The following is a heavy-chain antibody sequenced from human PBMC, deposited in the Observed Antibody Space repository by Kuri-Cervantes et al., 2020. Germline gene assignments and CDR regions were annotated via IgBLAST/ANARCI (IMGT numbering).Heavy chain of an antibody. V-gene: IGHV4-61*01. CDR1: GGSVSSGSYY. CDR2: IYNSGNT. J-gene: IGHJ3*02. CDR3: AREKHDSSGYLVASLDI. Sequence: SETLSLTCTISGGSVSSGSYYWNWIRQPPGKGLEYIGYIYNSGNTNYNPSLKSRVTISIDTSKNQLSLKLSSVTAADTAVYYCAREKHDSSGYLVASLDIWGQGTMVTVSS. D-gene: IGHD3-22*01.